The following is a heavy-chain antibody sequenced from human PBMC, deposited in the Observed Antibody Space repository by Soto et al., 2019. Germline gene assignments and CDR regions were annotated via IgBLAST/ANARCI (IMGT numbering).Heavy chain of an antibody. CDR1: GFTFSSYA. D-gene: IGHD2-21*02. Sequence: GSLRLSCAASGFTFSSYAMSWVRQAPGEGLEWVSAIGASGAGTYYAEYVKGRFTISRDNSKNTLYLQMNSLRAEDTAVYYCAKDRGIVVVTAIPGSFDYWGQGTLVTVSS. CDR3: AKDRGIVVVTAIPGSFDY. J-gene: IGHJ4*02. V-gene: IGHV3-23*01. CDR2: IGASGAGT.